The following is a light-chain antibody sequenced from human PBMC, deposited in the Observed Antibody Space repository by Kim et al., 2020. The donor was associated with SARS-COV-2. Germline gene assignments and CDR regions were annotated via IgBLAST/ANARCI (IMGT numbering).Light chain of an antibody. CDR2: GRN. V-gene: IGLV3-19*01. Sequence: SSELTQDPAVSVALGRTVTITCQGDSLRSYYATWYQQKPRQAPLLVIFGRNNRPSGIPDRFSGSTSGNTASLTITGAQAEDEADFYCQSRDSGGNVVFGGGTKLTVL. CDR1: SLRSYY. CDR3: QSRDSGGNVV. J-gene: IGLJ2*01.